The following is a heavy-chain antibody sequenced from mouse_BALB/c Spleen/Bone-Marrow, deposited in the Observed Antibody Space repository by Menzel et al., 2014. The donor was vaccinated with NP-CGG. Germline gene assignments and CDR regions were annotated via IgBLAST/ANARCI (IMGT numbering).Heavy chain of an antibody. V-gene: IGHV1S81*02. D-gene: IGHD1-2*01. J-gene: IGHJ2*01. Sequence: QVQLQRSGAELVKPGTSVRLSCKASGYTFTSYYIYWVKQRPGQGLKWIGEINPSNGGTNFNEKFKSKATLTVDKSSSTAYMQLSSLTSEDSAVYYCTRLSLLRGYFDYWGQGTTLTVPS. CDR3: TRLSLLRGYFDY. CDR2: INPSNGGT. CDR1: GYTFTSYY.